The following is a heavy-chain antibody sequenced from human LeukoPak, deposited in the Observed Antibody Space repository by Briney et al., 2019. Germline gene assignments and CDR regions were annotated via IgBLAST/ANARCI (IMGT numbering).Heavy chain of an antibody. CDR1: GGSFSGYY. CDR3: ARLGYDFWSGLPNWFDP. J-gene: IGHJ5*02. V-gene: IGHV4-34*01. Sequence: SETLSLTCAVYGGSFSGYYWSWIRQPPGKGLEWIGEINHSGSTNYNPSLRSRVTISVDTSKNQFSLKLSSVTAADTAVYYCARLGYDFWSGLPNWFDPWGQGTLVTVSS. D-gene: IGHD3-3*01. CDR2: INHSGST.